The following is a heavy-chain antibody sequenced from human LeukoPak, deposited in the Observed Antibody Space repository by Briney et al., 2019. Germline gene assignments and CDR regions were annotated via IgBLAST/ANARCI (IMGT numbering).Heavy chain of an antibody. CDR2: MNPNSGIT. Sequence: GASVKVSCKASGYSFTKYDINWVRQATGQGLEWMGWMNPNSGITTYAQKFQGRVTITRNTSISTAYMELSSLRSEDTAVYYCAREDFYDSGSNDYWGQGTLVTVSS. J-gene: IGHJ4*02. D-gene: IGHD3-22*01. V-gene: IGHV1-8*03. CDR3: AREDFYDSGSNDY. CDR1: GYSFTKYD.